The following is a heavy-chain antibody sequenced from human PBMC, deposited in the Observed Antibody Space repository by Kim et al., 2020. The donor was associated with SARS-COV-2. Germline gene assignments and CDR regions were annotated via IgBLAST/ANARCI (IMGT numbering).Heavy chain of an antibody. D-gene: IGHD2-15*01. V-gene: IGHV3-7*03. Sequence: GGSLRLSCAASGVSFNNYWMGWVRQAPGKGLEWMAHIKEDGSEKYHVDSVEGRFTISRDNAKNSLYLQMNSLRAEDTAMYYCARDRGYCSGGSCYSIFDYWGQGTQVTVSS. CDR1: GVSFNNYW. CDR2: IKEDGSEK. CDR3: ARDRGYCSGGSCYSIFDY. J-gene: IGHJ4*02.